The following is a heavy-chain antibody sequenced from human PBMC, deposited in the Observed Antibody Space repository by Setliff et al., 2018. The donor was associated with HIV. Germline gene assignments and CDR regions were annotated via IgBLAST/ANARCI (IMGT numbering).Heavy chain of an antibody. J-gene: IGHJ6*02. CDR2: INAGNGNT. Sequence: ASVKVSCKASGYTFTSYAMHWVRQAPGQRLEWTGWINAGNGNTKYSQKFQGRVTITRDTSASTAYMELSSLRSEDTAVYYCARDSFGGEFTYYYYGMDVWGQGTTVTVS. CDR3: ARDSFGGEFTYYYYGMDV. V-gene: IGHV1-3*01. D-gene: IGHD3-10*01. CDR1: GYTFTSYA.